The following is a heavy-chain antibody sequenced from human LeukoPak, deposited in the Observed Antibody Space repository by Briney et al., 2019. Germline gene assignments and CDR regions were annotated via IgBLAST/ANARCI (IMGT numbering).Heavy chain of an antibody. J-gene: IGHJ3*02. CDR3: ARDRRRDLKNYYDSSVWSPGSPPAHAFDI. Sequence: SETLSLTCTVSGGSISSYYWSWIRQPPGKGLEWIGYIYYSGSTNYNPSLKSRVTISVDTSKNQFSLKLSSVTAADTAVYYCARDRRRDLKNYYDSSVWSPGSPPAHAFDIWGQGTMVTVSS. D-gene: IGHD3-22*01. CDR1: GGSISSYY. CDR2: IYYSGST. V-gene: IGHV4-59*01.